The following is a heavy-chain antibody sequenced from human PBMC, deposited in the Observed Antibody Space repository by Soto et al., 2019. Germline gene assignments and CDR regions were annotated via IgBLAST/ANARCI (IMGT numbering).Heavy chain of an antibody. V-gene: IGHV1-18*01. CDR2: ISAYNGNT. CDR1: GYTFTSYG. D-gene: IGHD6-6*01. Sequence: ASVKVSCKSSGYTFTSYGINWVRQAPGQGLEWMGWISAYNGNTNYAQKFQGRVTMTTDTSTSTAYMELRSLRSDDTAVYYCARDSLAARPGWFDPWGQVTLVSVSS. CDR3: ARDSLAARPGWFDP. J-gene: IGHJ5*02.